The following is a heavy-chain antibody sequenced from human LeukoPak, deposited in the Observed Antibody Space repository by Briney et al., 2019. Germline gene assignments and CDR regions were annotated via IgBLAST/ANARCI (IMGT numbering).Heavy chain of an antibody. J-gene: IGHJ4*02. Sequence: GGSLRLSCAASGFRLRSYSMNWVRQAPGKGLEWISYITSSSNIIYYADSVKGRFTISRDNAKNTLYLQMNSLRAEDTAVYYCARGLMGYWGQGTLVTVSS. CDR1: GFRLRSYS. CDR2: ITSSSNII. D-gene: IGHD2-8*01. CDR3: ARGLMGY. V-gene: IGHV3-48*04.